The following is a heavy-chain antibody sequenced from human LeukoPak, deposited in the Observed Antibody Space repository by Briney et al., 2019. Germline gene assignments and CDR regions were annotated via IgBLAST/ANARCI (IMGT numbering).Heavy chain of an antibody. Sequence: GGSLRLSCAASGFAFSSYAMTWVRQAPGKGLEWVSDISGSGGSTYYADSVKGRFTISRDNSKNTLYLQMNSLRAEDTAVYYCAKDSFSTYYYGSGSLDWGQGTLVTVSS. D-gene: IGHD3-10*01. CDR2: ISGSGGST. V-gene: IGHV3-23*01. J-gene: IGHJ4*02. CDR1: GFAFSSYA. CDR3: AKDSFSTYYYGSGSLD.